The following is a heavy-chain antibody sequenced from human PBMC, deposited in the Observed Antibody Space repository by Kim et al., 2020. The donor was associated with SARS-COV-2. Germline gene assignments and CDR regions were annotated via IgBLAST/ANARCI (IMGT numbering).Heavy chain of an antibody. V-gene: IGHV3-23*01. CDR3: ANGFLGYSYGPSVFDY. CDR1: GFTFSSYA. J-gene: IGHJ4*02. D-gene: IGHD5-18*01. CDR2: ISGSGGST. Sequence: GGSLRLSCAASGFTFSSYAMSWVRQAPGKGLEWVSAISGSGGSTYYADSVKGRFTISRDNSKNTLYLQMNSLRAEDTAVYYCANGFLGYSYGPSVFDYWGQGTLVTVSS.